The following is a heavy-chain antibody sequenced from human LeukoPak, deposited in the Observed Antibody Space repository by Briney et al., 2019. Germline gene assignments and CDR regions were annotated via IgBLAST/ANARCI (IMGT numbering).Heavy chain of an antibody. CDR2: INPNSGGT. Sequence: GASVEVSCKASGYTFTGYYMHWVRQAPGQGLEWMGWINPNSGGTNYAQKFQGRVTMTRDTSISTAYMELSRLRSDDTAVYYCAREYRWLALDAFDIWGQGTMVTVSS. V-gene: IGHV1-2*02. J-gene: IGHJ3*02. D-gene: IGHD6-19*01. CDR3: AREYRWLALDAFDI. CDR1: GYTFTGYY.